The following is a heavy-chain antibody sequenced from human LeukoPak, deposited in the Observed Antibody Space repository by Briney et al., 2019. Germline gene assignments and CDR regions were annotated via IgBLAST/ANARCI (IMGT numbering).Heavy chain of an antibody. CDR2: ISNSGTII. D-gene: IGHD6-19*01. J-gene: IGHJ4*02. CDR1: GFSFRNYY. CDR3: ARDLAMAGRDLDY. Sequence: GGSLRLSCAASGFSFRNYYMDWIRQAPGKGLEWVAYISNSGTIIYYAESVKGRFTISRDNAKNSLYLQMNSLRAEDTALYYCARDLAMAGRDLDYWGQGTLVTVSS. V-gene: IGHV3-11*01.